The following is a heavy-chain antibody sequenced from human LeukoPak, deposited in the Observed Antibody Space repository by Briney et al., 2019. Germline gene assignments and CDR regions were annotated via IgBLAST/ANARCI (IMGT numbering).Heavy chain of an antibody. CDR2: ISWNSGSI. J-gene: IGHJ5*02. D-gene: IGHD2-2*01. Sequence: GGSLRLSCAASGFTFDDYAMHWVRQAPGKGLEWVSGISWNSGSIDYADSVKGRFTISRDNAKNSLYLQMNSLRAEDTALYYCAKGVCSSTSCYFFDPWGQGTLVTVSS. CDR3: AKGVCSSTSCYFFDP. CDR1: GFTFDDYA. V-gene: IGHV3-9*01.